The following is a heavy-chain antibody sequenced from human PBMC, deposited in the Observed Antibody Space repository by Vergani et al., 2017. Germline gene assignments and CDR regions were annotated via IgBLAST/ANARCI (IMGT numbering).Heavy chain of an antibody. J-gene: IGHJ4*02. V-gene: IGHV3-9*01. Sequence: EVQLLESGGNLVQPGGSLRLSCAASGITFWKFGMHWVRQGPGKGLEWVSGISWNSGAVDYADSVRGRFTISRDNAKNSLFLEMNSLRFEDTALYYCAKDVDIVATTYFDYWGQGTLVTVSS. CDR1: GITFWKFG. CDR3: AKDVDIVATTYFDY. D-gene: IGHD5-12*01. CDR2: ISWNSGAV.